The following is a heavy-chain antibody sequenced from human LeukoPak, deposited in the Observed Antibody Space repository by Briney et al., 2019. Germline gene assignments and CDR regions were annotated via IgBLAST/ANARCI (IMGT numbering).Heavy chain of an antibody. J-gene: IGHJ6*02. D-gene: IGHD6-19*01. CDR2: IYYSGST. Sequence: SETLSLTCTVSGGSISSGGYYWSWIRQHPGKGLEWIGYIYYSGSTYYNPSLKSRVTISVDTSKNQFSLKLSSVTAADTAVYYCARESSGWYLYYYGMDVWGQGATVTVSS. V-gene: IGHV4-31*03. CDR3: ARESSGWYLYYYGMDV. CDR1: GGSISSGGYY.